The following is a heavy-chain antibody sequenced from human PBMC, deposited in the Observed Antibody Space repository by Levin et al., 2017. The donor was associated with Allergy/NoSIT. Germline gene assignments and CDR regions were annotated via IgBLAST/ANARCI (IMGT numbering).Heavy chain of an antibody. CDR2: ISYDGSNK. J-gene: IGHJ6*02. D-gene: IGHD5-18*01. Sequence: GGSLRLSCAASGFTFSSYAMHWVRQAPGKGLEWVAVISYDGSNKYYADSVKGRFTISRDNSKNTLYLQMNSLRAEDTAVYYCARDHEAYSYGSYYGMDVWGQGTTVTVSS. CDR1: GFTFSSYA. CDR3: ARDHEAYSYGSYYGMDV. V-gene: IGHV3-30*04.